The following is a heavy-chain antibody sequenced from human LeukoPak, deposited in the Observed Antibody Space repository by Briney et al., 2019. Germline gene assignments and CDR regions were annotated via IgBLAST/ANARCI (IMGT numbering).Heavy chain of an antibody. Sequence: GGSLRLSCAASGFIFSSYAMSWVRQAPGKGLQWVSAICDNGGCTYYADSVKGRFTISRDNSKNTLYLQMSGLRAEDTAIYHCAKPPTTVTTRGFDYWGQGTLVTVSP. V-gene: IGHV3-23*01. CDR1: GFIFSSYA. D-gene: IGHD4-17*01. J-gene: IGHJ4*02. CDR3: AKPPTTVTTRGFDY. CDR2: ICDNGGCT.